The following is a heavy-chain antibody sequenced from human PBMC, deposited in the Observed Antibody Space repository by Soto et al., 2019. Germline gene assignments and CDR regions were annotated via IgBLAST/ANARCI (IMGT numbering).Heavy chain of an antibody. CDR2: IIPILGIA. CDR3: ARAFRGGSRSGSLDY. CDR1: GGTFSSYT. Sequence: QVQLVQSGAEVKKPGSSVKVSCKASGGTFSSYTISWVRQAPGQGLEWMGRIIPILGIANYAQKFQGRVTITAEKSTSTAYMELSSLRSEDTAVYYCARAFRGGSRSGSLDYWGQGTLVTVSS. D-gene: IGHD1-26*01. V-gene: IGHV1-69*02. J-gene: IGHJ4*02.